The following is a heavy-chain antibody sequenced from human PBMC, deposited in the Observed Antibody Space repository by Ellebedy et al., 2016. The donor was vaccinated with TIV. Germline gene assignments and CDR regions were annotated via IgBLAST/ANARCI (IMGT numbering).Heavy chain of an antibody. Sequence: GGSLRLSCAASGFSFRSYWMSWVRQAPGKGLEWVANIKQDGSEKYYVDSVKGRFTISRDNATNSLYLQMNSLRAEDTAVYYCARDGSYGDSLSPRHAFEIWGPGTMVTVSS. CDR1: GFSFRSYW. V-gene: IGHV3-7*01. D-gene: IGHD4-17*01. CDR2: IKQDGSEK. J-gene: IGHJ3*02. CDR3: ARDGSYGDSLSPRHAFEI.